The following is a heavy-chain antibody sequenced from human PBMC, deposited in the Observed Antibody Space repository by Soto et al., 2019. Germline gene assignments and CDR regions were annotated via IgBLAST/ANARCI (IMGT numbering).Heavy chain of an antibody. CDR2: IIPIFGTA. V-gene: IGHV1-69*13. CDR1: GGTFSSYA. Sequence: SVKVSCKASGGTFSSYAISWLRQSSGQGLEWMGGIIPIFGTANYAQKFQGRVTITADESTSTAYMELSSLRSEDTAVYYCARDRINIVVVPAATVVGWFDPWGQGTLVTVSS. D-gene: IGHD2-2*01. J-gene: IGHJ5*02. CDR3: ARDRINIVVVPAATVVGWFDP.